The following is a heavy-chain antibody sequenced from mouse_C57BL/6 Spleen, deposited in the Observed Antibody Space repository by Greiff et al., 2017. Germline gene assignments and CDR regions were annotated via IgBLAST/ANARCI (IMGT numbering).Heavy chain of an antibody. J-gene: IGHJ2*01. Sequence: QVQLQQPGAELVKPGASVKMSCKASGYTFTSYWITWVKQRPGQGLEWIGDIYPGSGSTNYNEKFKSKATLTVDTSSSTAYMQLSSLTSEDSAVYYCARDSYHDGSSPYFDYWGQGTTLTVSS. D-gene: IGHD1-1*01. CDR1: GYTFTSYW. V-gene: IGHV1-55*01. CDR2: IYPGSGST. CDR3: ARDSYHDGSSPYFDY.